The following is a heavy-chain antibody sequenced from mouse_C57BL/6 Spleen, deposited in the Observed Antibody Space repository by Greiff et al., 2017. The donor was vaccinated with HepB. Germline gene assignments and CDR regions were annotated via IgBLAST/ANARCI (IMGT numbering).Heavy chain of an antibody. J-gene: IGHJ3*01. CDR2: FYPGSGSI. V-gene: IGHV1-62-2*01. Sequence: VQLVESGAELVKPGASVKLSCKASGYTFTEYTIQWVKKRSGQGLEGIGWFYPGSGSIKYNEKFKDKATVTADKSSSRVYMELSRLTSEDSAVYFCARHEESLSGPFAYWGQGTLVTVSA. CDR1: GYTFTEYT. CDR3: ARHEESLSGPFAY.